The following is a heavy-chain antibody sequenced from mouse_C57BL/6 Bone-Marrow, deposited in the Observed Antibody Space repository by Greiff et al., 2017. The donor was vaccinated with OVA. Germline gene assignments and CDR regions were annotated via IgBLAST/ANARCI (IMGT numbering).Heavy chain of an antibody. CDR3: ARLGYDYTWLAY. CDR2: ISNGGGST. J-gene: IGHJ3*01. CDR1: GFTFSDYY. Sequence: EVKLVESGGGLVQPGGSLKLSCAASGFTFSDYYMYWVRQTPEKRLAWVAYISNGGGSTYYPDTVKGRFTLSRDNAKNTLYLQMSRLKSEDTAMYYCARLGYDYTWLAYWGQGTLVTVSA. D-gene: IGHD2-4*01. V-gene: IGHV5-12*01.